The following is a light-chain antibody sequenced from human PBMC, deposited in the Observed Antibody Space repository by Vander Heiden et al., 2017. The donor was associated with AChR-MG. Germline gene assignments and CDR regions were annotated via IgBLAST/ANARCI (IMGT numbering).Light chain of an antibody. CDR1: SSDVGSYNL. CDR2: EVS. J-gene: IGLJ2*01. CDR3: CSYAGSSTPYVV. Sequence: QSALTPPASVSASPGQSITISCTGTSSDVGSYNLVSWYQQTPGKAPKLMIDEVSKRPSGVSNRFSGSKSGNTASLTISGLQAEDEADYYCCSYAGSSTPYVVFGGGTKLTVL. V-gene: IGLV2-23*02.